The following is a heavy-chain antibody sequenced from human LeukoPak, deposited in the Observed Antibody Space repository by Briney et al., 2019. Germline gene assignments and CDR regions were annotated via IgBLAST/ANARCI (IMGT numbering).Heavy chain of an antibody. Sequence: PGGSLRLSCAASGFTFSSYGMHWVRQAPGKGLEWGAFIRYDGSNKYYADSVKGRFTISRDNSKNTLYLQMNSLRAEDTAVYYCARGRASPIDAFDIWGQGTMVTVSS. CDR3: ARGRASPIDAFDI. CDR1: GFTFSSYG. V-gene: IGHV3-30*02. J-gene: IGHJ3*02. CDR2: IRYDGSNK.